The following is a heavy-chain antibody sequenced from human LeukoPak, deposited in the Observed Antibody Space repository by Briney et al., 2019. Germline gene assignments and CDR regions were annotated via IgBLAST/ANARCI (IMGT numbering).Heavy chain of an antibody. CDR3: AREVAPLYFHYGMDV. CDR1: GFTFSSYA. Sequence: PGGSLRLSCAASGFTFSSYAMSWVRQGPGKGLEWVSTISGSGSYTYYADSVKGRFTISRDDSKTTVYLLMNSLRAEDTAVYYCAREVAPLYFHYGMDVWGEGTTVTVSS. D-gene: IGHD1-26*01. V-gene: IGHV3-23*01. J-gene: IGHJ6*01. CDR2: ISGSGSYT.